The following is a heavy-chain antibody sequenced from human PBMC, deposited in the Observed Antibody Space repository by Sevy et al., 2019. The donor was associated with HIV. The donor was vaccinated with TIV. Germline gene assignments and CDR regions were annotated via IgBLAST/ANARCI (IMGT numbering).Heavy chain of an antibody. CDR3: VRGPNCGVGGCQQISPYCLDV. CDR2: RRNRPNSYAT. D-gene: IGHD2-21*01. CDR1: GFTFSDHY. J-gene: IGHJ6*03. V-gene: IGHV3-72*01. Sequence: GGSLRLSCAASGFTFSDHYVDWVRLAPGKGLEWVGRRRNRPNSYATEYAASVEGRFTISRDDSKNSLYLQMNSLKTVDSAVYYCVRGPNCGVGGCQQISPYCLDVWGKGATVTVSS.